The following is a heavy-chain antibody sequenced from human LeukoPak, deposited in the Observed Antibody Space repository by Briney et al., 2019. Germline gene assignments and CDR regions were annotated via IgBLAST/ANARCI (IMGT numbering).Heavy chain of an antibody. Sequence: GGSLRLSCLTSGFTLSTNAMSWVRQAPGKGLEWVSAISGSGGSTYYTDSVKGRFIISRDNSKNTLYLQMNSLRAEDTAVYYCAKDQLRYFDFPDYWGQGTLVTVSS. J-gene: IGHJ4*02. V-gene: IGHV3-23*01. CDR1: GFTLSTNA. CDR2: ISGSGGST. CDR3: AKDQLRYFDFPDY. D-gene: IGHD3-9*01.